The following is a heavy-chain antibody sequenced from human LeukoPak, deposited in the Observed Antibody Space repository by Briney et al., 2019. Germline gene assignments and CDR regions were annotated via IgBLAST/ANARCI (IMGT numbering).Heavy chain of an antibody. CDR3: ARYPTYYYDSSGYKEGSYFDY. D-gene: IGHD3-22*01. CDR2: INWNGGSI. CDR1: GFTFDDYG. V-gene: IGHV3-20*04. J-gene: IGHJ4*02. Sequence: AGGSLRLSCAASGFTFDDYGMSWVRQAPGKGLEWVSGINWNGGSIGYADSVKGRFTISRDNAKNSLYLQMNSLRAEDTALYYCARYPTYYYDSSGYKEGSYFDYWGQGTLVTVSS.